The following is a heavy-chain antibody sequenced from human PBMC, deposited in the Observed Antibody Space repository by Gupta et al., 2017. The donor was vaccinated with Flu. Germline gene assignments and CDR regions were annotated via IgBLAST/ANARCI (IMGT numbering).Heavy chain of an antibody. CDR3: TRQGVNWGLRGYFDS. V-gene: IGHV4-39*01. Sequence: QVQLQESGPGLLKPSETLSLSRTVSVASISSGIYYWAWILHPPGKGLEWIGGDNDTGISFHNPTVKSRVTTSADTSKNQISLNLTSVTAADTAVYYCTRQGVNWGLRGYFDSWGQGALVTVSS. D-gene: IGHD2-21*01. CDR2: DNDTGIS. J-gene: IGHJ4*02. CDR1: VASISSGIYY.